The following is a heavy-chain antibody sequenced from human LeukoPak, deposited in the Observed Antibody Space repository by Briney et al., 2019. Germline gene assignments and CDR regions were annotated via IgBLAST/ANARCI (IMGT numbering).Heavy chain of an antibody. J-gene: IGHJ3*02. CDR3: AKDLYGDSRGAFDI. D-gene: IGHD4-17*01. Sequence: SGGSLRLSCAASGFTFSSVAMTWVRQAPGQGLEWLSTVTGSDDDTYYADSVKGRFTISRDYSRNTLYLQMNSLRAEDTAVYYCAKDLYGDSRGAFDIWGQGTMVTVSS. V-gene: IGHV3-23*01. CDR2: VTGSDDDT. CDR1: GFTFSSVA.